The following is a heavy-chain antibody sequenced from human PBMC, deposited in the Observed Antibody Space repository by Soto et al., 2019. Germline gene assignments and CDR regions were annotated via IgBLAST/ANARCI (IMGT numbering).Heavy chain of an antibody. V-gene: IGHV4-39*07. D-gene: IGHD3-3*01. CDR1: GGSISSSSYY. CDR3: ARLKKYDFWSGYSQFDY. CDR2: IYYSGGT. J-gene: IGHJ4*02. Sequence: SETLSLTCTVSGGSISSSSYYWGWIRQPPGKGMEWIGSIYYSGGTYYNPSLKSRVTISVDTSKNQFSLKLSSVTAADTAVYYCARLKKYDFWSGYSQFDYWGQGTLVTVSS.